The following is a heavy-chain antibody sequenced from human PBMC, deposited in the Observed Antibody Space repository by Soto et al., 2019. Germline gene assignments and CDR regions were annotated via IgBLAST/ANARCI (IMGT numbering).Heavy chain of an antibody. J-gene: IGHJ4*02. D-gene: IGHD3-9*01. CDR2: ISSSSSYI. CDR3: ARDAREYYDILTGYYRPSFDY. V-gene: IGHV3-21*01. Sequence: EVQLVESGGGLVKPGGSLRLSCAASGFTFSSYSMNWVRQAPGKGLEWVSFISSSSSYIYYADSVKGRFTISRDNAKNSLYLQMNSLRAEDTAVYYCARDAREYYDILTGYYRPSFDYWGQGTLVTVSS. CDR1: GFTFSSYS.